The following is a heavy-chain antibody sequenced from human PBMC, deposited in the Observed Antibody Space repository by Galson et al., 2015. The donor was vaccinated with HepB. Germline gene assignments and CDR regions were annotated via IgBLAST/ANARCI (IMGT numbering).Heavy chain of an antibody. Sequence: SLRLSCAASGFTFSSYGMHWVRQAPGKGLEWVAVMWYDGSNKYYVDSVKGRFTISRDNSKNTLYLQMNSLRAEDTAVYYCARVGHDILTGYYYYYYGMDVWGQGTTVTVSS. D-gene: IGHD3-9*01. CDR1: GFTFSSYG. CDR2: MWYDGSNK. CDR3: ARVGHDILTGYYYYYYGMDV. V-gene: IGHV3-33*01. J-gene: IGHJ6*02.